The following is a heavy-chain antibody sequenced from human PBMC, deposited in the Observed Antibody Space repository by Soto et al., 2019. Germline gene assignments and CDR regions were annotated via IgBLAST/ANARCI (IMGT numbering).Heavy chain of an antibody. CDR2: IIPIVGTA. V-gene: IGHV1-69*13. J-gene: IGHJ5*02. Sequence: SVKVSCKASGGTFSSYAISWVRQAPGQGLEWMGGIIPIVGTANYAQKCQGRVTITADESTGTAYMELSSLRSEDTAVYYCARGVAGHLGTKWFDPCGQGTLVTVSS. CDR1: GGTFSSYA. CDR3: ARGVAGHLGTKWFDP. D-gene: IGHD6-19*01.